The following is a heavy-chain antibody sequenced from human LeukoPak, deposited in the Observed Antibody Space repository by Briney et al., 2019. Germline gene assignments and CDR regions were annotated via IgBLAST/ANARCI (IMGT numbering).Heavy chain of an antibody. CDR3: ARGSGYDYPGGGDY. Sequence: SVNVSCKASGGTFSSYAISWVRPAPGQGVAGMGGFIPIFGTGNYAQKVQGRVTITTDESASAAYMELSSLRSEDTAVYYCARGSGYDYPGGGDYWGQGTLVTVSS. J-gene: IGHJ4*02. V-gene: IGHV1-69*05. D-gene: IGHD5-12*01. CDR2: FIPIFGTG. CDR1: GGTFSSYA.